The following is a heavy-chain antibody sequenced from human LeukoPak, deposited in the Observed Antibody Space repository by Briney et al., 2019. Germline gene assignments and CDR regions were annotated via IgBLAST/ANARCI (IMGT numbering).Heavy chain of an antibody. Sequence: SVKVSCKASGGTFSSYAISWVRQAPGQGLGWMGGIIPIFGTANYAQKFQGRVTITADESTSTAYMELSSLRSEDTAVYYCARERYCSSTSCYRPQQNYYYYYMDVWGKGTTVTVSS. CDR1: GGTFSSYA. D-gene: IGHD2-2*01. J-gene: IGHJ6*03. CDR2: IIPIFGTA. CDR3: ARERYCSSTSCYRPQQNYYYYYMDV. V-gene: IGHV1-69*01.